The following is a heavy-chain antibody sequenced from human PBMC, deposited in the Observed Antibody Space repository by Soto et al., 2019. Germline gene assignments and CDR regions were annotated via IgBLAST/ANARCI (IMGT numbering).Heavy chain of an antibody. CDR2: IYYSGST. D-gene: IGHD3-10*01. Sequence: SEALSLTCTVSGGSISSSRYYWGWFRQPPGKGLEWIGSIYYSGSTYYNPSLKSRVTISVDTSKNQFSLQLSSVTAADTAVYYCATTYYFGSGSAYWGQGTLVTVS. CDR1: GGSISSSRYY. J-gene: IGHJ4*02. V-gene: IGHV4-39*01. CDR3: ATTYYFGSGSAY.